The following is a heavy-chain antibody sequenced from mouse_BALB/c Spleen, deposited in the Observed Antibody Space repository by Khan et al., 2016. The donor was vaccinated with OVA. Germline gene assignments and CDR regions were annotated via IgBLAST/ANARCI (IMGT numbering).Heavy chain of an antibody. Sequence: DVKLVESGGDLVKPGGSLKLSCAASGFTFSSYSMSWVRQTPDKRLEWVATISSGGDYTYYPDSVKGRFTISRDNAKNTLYLQMSSLRSEDTAMYYCASHLTVSFAYWGQGTLVTVSA. D-gene: IGHD4-1*01. CDR1: GFTFSSYS. V-gene: IGHV5-6*02. CDR3: ASHLTVSFAY. J-gene: IGHJ3*01. CDR2: ISSGGDYT.